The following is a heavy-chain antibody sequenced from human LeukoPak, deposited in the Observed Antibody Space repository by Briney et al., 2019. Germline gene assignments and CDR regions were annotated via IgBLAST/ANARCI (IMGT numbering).Heavy chain of an antibody. CDR1: GGSISSYY. D-gene: IGHD3-22*01. V-gene: IGHV4-59*01. CDR3: ARNYYDSSGYYSPAFDI. Sequence: SETLSLTCTVSGGSISSYYWSWIRQPPGKGLEWIGYIYYSGSTNYNPSLKSRVTISVDTSKNQFSLKPSSVTAADTAVYYCARNYYDSSGYYSPAFDIWGQGTMVTVSS. CDR2: IYYSGST. J-gene: IGHJ3*02.